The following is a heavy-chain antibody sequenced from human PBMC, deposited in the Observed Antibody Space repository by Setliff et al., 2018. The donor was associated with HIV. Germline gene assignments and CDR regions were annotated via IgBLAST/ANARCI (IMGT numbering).Heavy chain of an antibody. J-gene: IGHJ5*02. V-gene: IGHV3-11*04. D-gene: IGHD6-13*01. Sequence: GGSLRLSCAASGFTFSDYYMSWIRQAPGKGLEWVSYISSSGSTIYYADSVKGRFTISRDNSKSTLYLQMDSLRPEDTAVYYCARDPSTNIASNYWASNWFDPWGQGTLVTVSS. CDR3: ARDPSTNIASNYWASNWFDP. CDR1: GFTFSDYY. CDR2: ISSSGSTI.